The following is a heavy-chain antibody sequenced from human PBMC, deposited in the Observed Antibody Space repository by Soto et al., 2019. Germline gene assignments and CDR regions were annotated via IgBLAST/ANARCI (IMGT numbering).Heavy chain of an antibody. CDR1: GYTFTGYY. CDR2: INPNSGGT. Sequence: ASVKVSCKASGYTFTGYYMHWVRQAPGQGLEWMGWINPNSGGTNYAQKFQGWVTMTRDTSISTAYMELSRLRSDDTAVYYCAKSPNCSGGSCYFNWFDPWGQGTLVTVSS. J-gene: IGHJ5*02. V-gene: IGHV1-2*04. D-gene: IGHD2-15*01. CDR3: AKSPNCSGGSCYFNWFDP.